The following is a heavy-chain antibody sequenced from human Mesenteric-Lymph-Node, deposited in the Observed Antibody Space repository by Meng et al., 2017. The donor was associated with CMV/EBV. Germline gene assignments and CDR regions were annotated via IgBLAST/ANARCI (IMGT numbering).Heavy chain of an antibody. CDR3: AKHGRQWELLGAFDI. Sequence: SETLSLTCTVSGGSVSRDTYYWSWIRQPPGKGLEWMGYIYYTGSTTYNPSLKSRVTISVDTSKNQFSLKLSSVTAADTAVYYCAKHGRQWELLGAFDIWGQGTMVTVSS. J-gene: IGHJ3*02. V-gene: IGHV4-61*01. CDR2: IYYTGST. CDR1: GGSVSRDTYY. D-gene: IGHD1-26*01.